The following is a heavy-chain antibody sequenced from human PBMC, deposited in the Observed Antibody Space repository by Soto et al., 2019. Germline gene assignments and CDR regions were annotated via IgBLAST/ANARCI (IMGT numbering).Heavy chain of an antibody. Sequence: QITLKESGPTLVKPTQTLTLTCTFSGFSLTTSGVGVGWIRQAPGKALEWLTLIYGDDDKRSSPSLRSRLTXXXXXXXXXXXLTXXXXXXXXXATYYCAXRDRDSGGLFDYWGQGTLVTVSS. D-gene: IGHD3-10*01. V-gene: IGHV2-5*02. CDR1: GFSLTTSGVG. CDR2: IYGDDDK. J-gene: IGHJ4*02. CDR3: AXRDRDSGGLFDY.